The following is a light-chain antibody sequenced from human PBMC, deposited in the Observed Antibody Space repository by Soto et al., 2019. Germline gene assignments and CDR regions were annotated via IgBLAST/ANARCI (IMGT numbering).Light chain of an antibody. CDR1: QSVNSD. Sequence: EIGMAQCPASVSVSAGDRSIHSSRASQSVNSDLAWYQQKPGQAPRLLIYGASTRATGIPARFSGRGSGTAFIITIRSLHSDDSAVYYCQRYGDWAGTFGEGTKVDIK. CDR2: GAS. J-gene: IGKJ1*01. V-gene: IGKV3-15*01. CDR3: QRYGDWAGT.